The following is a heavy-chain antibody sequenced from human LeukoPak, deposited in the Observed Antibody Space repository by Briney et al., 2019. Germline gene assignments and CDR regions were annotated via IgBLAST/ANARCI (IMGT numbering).Heavy chain of an antibody. CDR2: ISGDGTAR. J-gene: IGHJ5*02. CDR3: VRGRGSYGWFDP. CDR1: GFTFSSYW. V-gene: IGHV3-74*01. Sequence: GRSLRLSCAASGFTFSSYWMHWVRQVPGKGLVWVSRISGDGTARNYADSVKGRFTISRDDAKNTVDLQMNSLRGEDTAVYYCVRGRGSYGWFDPWGQGTLVTVSS. D-gene: IGHD3-10*01.